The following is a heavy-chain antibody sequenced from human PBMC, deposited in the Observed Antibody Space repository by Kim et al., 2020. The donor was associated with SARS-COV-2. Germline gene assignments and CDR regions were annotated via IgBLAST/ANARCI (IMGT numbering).Heavy chain of an antibody. CDR2: IYFYTGKT. CDR1: GGSITNGDYY. V-gene: IGHV4-31*03. J-gene: IGHJ4*02. CDR3: VGGRGDSSNYKALAY. D-gene: IGHD4-4*01. Sequence: SETLSLTCTVSGGSITNGDYYWSWIRQHPEKGLEWLGYIYFYTGKTFYNPSLKSRVTMSLDTSTNQFSLTVRSVTAADTAVYYCVGGRGDSSNYKALAYWGQGTLVTVSS.